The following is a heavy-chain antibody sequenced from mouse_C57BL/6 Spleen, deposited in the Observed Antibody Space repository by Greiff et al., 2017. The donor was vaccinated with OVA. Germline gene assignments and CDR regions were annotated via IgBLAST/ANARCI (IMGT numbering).Heavy chain of an antibody. CDR2: ISPGSGST. V-gene: IGHV1-55*01. CDR1: GYTFTSYW. D-gene: IGHD1-1*01. Sequence: QVQLQQPGAELVKPGASVKMSCKASGYTFTSYWITWVKQRPGQGLEWIGDISPGSGSTNYNETFKSKATLTVDTSASTAYMQLSSLTSEDSAVYYCAREGTTGIDDWGQGTTLTVSS. CDR3: AREGTTGIDD. J-gene: IGHJ2*01.